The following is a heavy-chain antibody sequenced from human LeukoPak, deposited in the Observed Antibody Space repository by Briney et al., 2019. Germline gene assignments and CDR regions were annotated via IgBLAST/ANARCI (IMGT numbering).Heavy chain of an antibody. CDR3: ARVGSGWYSYYYYYGMDV. D-gene: IGHD6-19*01. J-gene: IGHJ6*02. CDR1: GGTFSSYA. CDR2: MNPNSGNT. V-gene: IGHV1-8*02. Sequence: GASVKVSCKASGGTFSSYAINWVRQATGQGVEWMGWMNPNSGNTGYAQKFQGRVTMTRNTSISTAYMELSSLRSEDTAVYYCARVGSGWYSYYYYYGMDVWGQGTTVTVSS.